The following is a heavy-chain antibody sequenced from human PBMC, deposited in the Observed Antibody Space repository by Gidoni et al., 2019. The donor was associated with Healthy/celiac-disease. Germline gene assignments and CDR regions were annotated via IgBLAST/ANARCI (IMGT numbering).Heavy chain of an antibody. CDR2: IIPIFGTA. CDR3: ARGGLGYCSSTSCYPYYYYGMDV. D-gene: IGHD2-2*01. Sequence: QVQLVQSGAEVKKPGSSVKVSCKASGGTFSSYAISWVRQAPGQGLEWLGGIIPIFGTANYAQKFQGRVTITADESTSTAYMELSSLRSEDTAVYYCARGGLGYCSSTSCYPYYYYGMDVWGQGTTVTVSS. J-gene: IGHJ6*02. V-gene: IGHV1-69*01. CDR1: GGTFSSYA.